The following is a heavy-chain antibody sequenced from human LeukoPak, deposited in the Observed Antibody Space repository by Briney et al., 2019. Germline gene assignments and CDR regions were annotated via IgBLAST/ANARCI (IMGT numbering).Heavy chain of an antibody. J-gene: IGHJ6*03. Sequence: RGSLRLSCAAPGITFSRSIMNWVRQAPGKGLEWVSFISSSSSVIYYADSVKGRFTISRDNAKNSLYLQMNSLRAEDTAVYYCARDLGYCSGGSCYPAYMDVWGKGTTVTVSS. CDR3: ARDLGYCSGGSCYPAYMDV. D-gene: IGHD2-15*01. V-gene: IGHV3-21*01. CDR2: ISSSSSVI. CDR1: GITFSRSI.